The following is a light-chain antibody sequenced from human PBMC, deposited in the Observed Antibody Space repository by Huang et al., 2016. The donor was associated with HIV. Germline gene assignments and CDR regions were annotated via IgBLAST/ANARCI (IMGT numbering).Light chain of an antibody. V-gene: IGKV1-9*01. Sequence: IQLTQSPSSLSASVGDRVSITCRASQDITRYLAWYQQKPGKAPNLLIYSASTLQTGVPSRFSGSGSGTNFTLTVSSLQPEDFATYYCQQLNSYPLTFGGGTKVEIK. CDR2: SAS. CDR3: QQLNSYPLT. J-gene: IGKJ4*01. CDR1: QDITRY.